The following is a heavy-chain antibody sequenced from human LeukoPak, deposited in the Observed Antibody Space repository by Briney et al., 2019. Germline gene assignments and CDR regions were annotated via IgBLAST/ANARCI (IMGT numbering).Heavy chain of an antibody. V-gene: IGHV3-23*01. CDR3: AREGLPSGATKIFDY. Sequence: GGSLRLSCAASGFTFSSYAMSWVRQAPGKGLEWASAISGSGGSTYYADSVKGRFTISRDNSKNTLYLQMNSLRAEDTAVYYCAREGLPSGATKIFDYWGQGTLVAVSS. CDR1: GFTFSSYA. D-gene: IGHD2-15*01. CDR2: ISGSGGST. J-gene: IGHJ4*02.